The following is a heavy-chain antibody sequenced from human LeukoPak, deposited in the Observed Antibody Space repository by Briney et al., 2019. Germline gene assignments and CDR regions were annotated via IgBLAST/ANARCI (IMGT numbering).Heavy chain of an antibody. Sequence: PGGSLRLSCAASGFTFSDYNMRWIRQAPGKGLEWVSSISRSGSTKYYADSVKGRFTISRDNAKNSLYLQMNSLRAEDTALYYCAKDSRYDSSFFDYWGQGTLVTVSS. CDR3: AKDSRYDSSFFDY. CDR2: ISRSGSTK. V-gene: IGHV3-11*01. J-gene: IGHJ4*02. CDR1: GFTFSDYN. D-gene: IGHD3-22*01.